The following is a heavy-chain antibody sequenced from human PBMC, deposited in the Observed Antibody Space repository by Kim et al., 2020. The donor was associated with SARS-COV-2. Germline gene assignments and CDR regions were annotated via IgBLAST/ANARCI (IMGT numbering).Heavy chain of an antibody. CDR2: INHSGST. CDR1: GGSFSGYY. J-gene: IGHJ5*02. V-gene: IGHV4-34*01. D-gene: IGHD6-13*01. Sequence: SETLSLTCAVYGGSFSGYYWSWIRQPPGKGLEWIGEINHSGSTNYNPSLKSRVTISVDTSKNQFSLKLSSVTAADTAVYYCARGLWAAGRGWFDPWGQGTLVTVSS. CDR3: ARGLWAAGRGWFDP.